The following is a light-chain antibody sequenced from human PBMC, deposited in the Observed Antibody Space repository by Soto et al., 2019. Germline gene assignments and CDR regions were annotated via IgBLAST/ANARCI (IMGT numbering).Light chain of an antibody. Sequence: QSVLTQPPSVSGAPGQTVTISCSGTNANLGTGYDVHWYQQLPGTAPKLLLYDNDNRPSGVPDRFSGSRSGTSASLAITGLQVDDEGDYYCQSYDSRLSTLVFGGGTKVTVL. CDR3: QSYDSRLSTLV. CDR2: DND. CDR1: NANLGTGYD. J-gene: IGLJ2*01. V-gene: IGLV1-40*01.